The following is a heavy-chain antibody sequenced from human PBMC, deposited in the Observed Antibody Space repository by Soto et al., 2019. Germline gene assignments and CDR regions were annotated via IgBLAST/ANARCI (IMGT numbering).Heavy chain of an antibody. Sequence: SETQCLTCTVAGGSISGSGYCWGWLRQPPGKGLEWIGTIYYSGSTYYNPSLKSRVTISADTSKNQFSLKLSSVTAADTAVYYCATSNWFDPWGQGTLVTVSS. CDR1: GGSISGSGYC. CDR2: IYYSGST. V-gene: IGHV4-39*01. J-gene: IGHJ5*02. CDR3: ATSNWFDP.